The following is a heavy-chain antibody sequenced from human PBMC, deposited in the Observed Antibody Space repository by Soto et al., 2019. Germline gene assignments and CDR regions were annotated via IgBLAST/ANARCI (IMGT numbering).Heavy chain of an antibody. CDR2: IIPIFGTA. CDR3: ASFTPGYNWFDP. Sequence: SVKVSCKASGGTFSSYAISWVRQAPGQGLEWMGGIIPIFGTANYAQKFQGRVTITADESTSTAYMELSSLRSEDTAVYYCASFTPGYNWFDPWGQGTLVTVSS. CDR1: GGTFSSYA. V-gene: IGHV1-69*13. D-gene: IGHD3-10*01. J-gene: IGHJ5*02.